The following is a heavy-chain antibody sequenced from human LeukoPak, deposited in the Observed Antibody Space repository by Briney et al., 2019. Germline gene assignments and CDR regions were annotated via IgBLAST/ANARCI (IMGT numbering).Heavy chain of an antibody. CDR2: ISYDGSNK. D-gene: IGHD2/OR15-2a*01. J-gene: IGHJ4*02. V-gene: IGHV3-30-3*01. CDR1: GFTFSSYA. CDR3: ARVNGILSQIDY. Sequence: GGSLRLSCAASGFTFSSYAMHWVRQAPGKGLEWVAVISYDGSNKYYADSVKGRFTISRDNSKNTLYLQMNSLRAEDTAVYYCARVNGILSQIDYWGQGTLVAVSS.